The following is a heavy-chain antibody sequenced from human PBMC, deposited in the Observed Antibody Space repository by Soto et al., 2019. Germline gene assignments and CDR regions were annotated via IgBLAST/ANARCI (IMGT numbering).Heavy chain of an antibody. CDR3: ARDRSGGNYYDSSGYYSGAFDI. CDR1: GFTFSSYS. V-gene: IGHV3-48*02. J-gene: IGHJ3*02. CDR2: ISSSSSTI. Sequence: EVQLVESGGGLVQPGGSLRLSCAASGFTFSSYSMNWVRQAPGKGLEWVSYISSSSSTIYYADSVKGRFTISRDNAKNSLYLQMNSLRDEDTAVYYCARDRSGGNYYDSSGYYSGAFDIWGQGTMVTVSS. D-gene: IGHD3-22*01.